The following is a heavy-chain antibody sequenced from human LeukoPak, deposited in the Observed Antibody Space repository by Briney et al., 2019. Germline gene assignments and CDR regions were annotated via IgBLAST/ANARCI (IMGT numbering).Heavy chain of an antibody. J-gene: IGHJ4*02. CDR1: GGTFSSYA. D-gene: IGHD3-10*01. CDR3: ARDLGRITMVRGPVDY. Sequence: GASVKVSCKASGGTFSSYAISWVRQAPGQGLEWMGIINPSGGSTSYAQKFQGRVTMTRDTSTSTVYMELSSLRSEDTAVYYCARDLGRITMVRGPVDYWGQGTLVTVSS. CDR2: INPSGGST. V-gene: IGHV1-46*01.